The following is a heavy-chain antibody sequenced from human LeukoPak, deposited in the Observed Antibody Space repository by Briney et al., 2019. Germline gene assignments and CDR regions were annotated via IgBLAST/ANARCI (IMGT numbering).Heavy chain of an antibody. CDR1: GGTFSSYT. J-gene: IGHJ4*02. D-gene: IGHD3-22*01. CDR2: IIPILGIA. Sequence: SVKVSCKASGGTFSSYTISWVRQAPGQGLEWMGRIIPILGIANYAQKFQGRVTITADNSTSTAYMELSSLRSEDTSVYYCARDPQPDYYDSSGYFDYWCQGTLVTVSS. V-gene: IGHV1-69*04. CDR3: ARDPQPDYYDSSGYFDY.